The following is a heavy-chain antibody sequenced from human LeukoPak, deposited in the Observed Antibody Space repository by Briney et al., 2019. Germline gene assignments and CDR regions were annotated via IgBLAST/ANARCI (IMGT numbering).Heavy chain of an antibody. CDR3: ARVAVVVVPAADY. Sequence: ASVKVSRKASGYXFTTYYIHWVRQAPGQGLEWMGRINPNSGGTNYAQKFQGRVTMTRDTSITTAYMELSRLRSDDTAVYYCARVAVVVVPAADYWGQGTLVTVSS. CDR1: GYXFTTYY. CDR2: INPNSGGT. J-gene: IGHJ4*02. V-gene: IGHV1-2*06. D-gene: IGHD2-2*01.